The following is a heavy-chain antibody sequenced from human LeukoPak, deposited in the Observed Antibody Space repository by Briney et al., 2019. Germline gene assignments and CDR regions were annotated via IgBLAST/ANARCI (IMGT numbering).Heavy chain of an antibody. Sequence: SETLSLTCTVSGGSISSYYWSWIRQPPGKGLEWIGYIYYSGSTNYNPSLKSRATISADTSKNQFSLKLSSVTAADTAVYYCARSFYCSGGSSYSYYYYYYMDVWGKGTAVTVSS. CDR1: GGSISSYY. CDR3: ARSFYCSGGSSYSYYYYYYMDV. D-gene: IGHD2-15*01. CDR2: IYYSGST. J-gene: IGHJ6*03. V-gene: IGHV4-59*01.